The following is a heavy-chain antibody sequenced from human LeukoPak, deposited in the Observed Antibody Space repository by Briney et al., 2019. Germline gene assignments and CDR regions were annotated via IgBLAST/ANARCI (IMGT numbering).Heavy chain of an antibody. D-gene: IGHD6-19*01. Sequence: GGSLRLSCAASGFTFSSYAMHWVRQAPGKGLEWVAVISYDGSNKYYADSVKGRFTISRDNSKNTLYLQMNSLRAEDTAVYYCAKDLQAVAGDYWGQGTLVTVSS. CDR1: GFTFSSYA. J-gene: IGHJ4*02. CDR2: ISYDGSNK. CDR3: AKDLQAVAGDY. V-gene: IGHV3-30*04.